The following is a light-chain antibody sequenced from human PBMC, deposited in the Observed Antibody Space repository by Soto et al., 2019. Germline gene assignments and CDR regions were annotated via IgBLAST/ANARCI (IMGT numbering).Light chain of an antibody. CDR3: QQYATSPFT. CDR2: GAS. J-gene: IGKJ3*01. CDR1: QYFSSNY. Sequence: VWTLSPGTVSLTPGERATLSCGASQYFSSNYFAWYQQRAGQAPRLLIYGASSRATGIPDRFTGRGSGTDFTLIISSLEPEDFAVYYCQQYATSPFTFGPGTKVDIK. V-gene: IGKV3-20*01.